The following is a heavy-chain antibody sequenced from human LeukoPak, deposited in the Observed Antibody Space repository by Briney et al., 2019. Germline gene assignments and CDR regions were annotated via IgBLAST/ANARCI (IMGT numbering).Heavy chain of an antibody. CDR2: IRQDGDTK. J-gene: IGHJ4*02. V-gene: IGHV3-7*01. D-gene: IGHD1-1*01. Sequence: QTGGSLRLSCAASGFPFNAYWMTWVRQAPGKGLEWVANIRQDGDTKYYVDSVKGRFTISRDNAMNSLYLQMNSLRAEDTAVYYCVRDPSGSGFAFDSWGQGALVTVSS. CDR1: GFPFNAYW. CDR3: VRDPSGSGFAFDS.